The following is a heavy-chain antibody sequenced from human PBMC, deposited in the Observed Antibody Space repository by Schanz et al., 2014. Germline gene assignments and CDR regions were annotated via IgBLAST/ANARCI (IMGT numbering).Heavy chain of an antibody. D-gene: IGHD3-10*01. V-gene: IGHV3-66*01. J-gene: IGHJ5*02. CDR2: IYSGGDT. CDR3: AKDQLANYRGSGYNWFDP. CDR1: GFSVSSNF. Sequence: EVQLVESGGGLVQPGGSLRLSCAASGFSVSSNFMTWVRQAPGKGLEWVSLIYSGGDTNYAGSVKGRFTISRDDSKNTLYLQMNSLRADDTAVYYCAKDQLANYRGSGYNWFDPWGQGTLVTVSS.